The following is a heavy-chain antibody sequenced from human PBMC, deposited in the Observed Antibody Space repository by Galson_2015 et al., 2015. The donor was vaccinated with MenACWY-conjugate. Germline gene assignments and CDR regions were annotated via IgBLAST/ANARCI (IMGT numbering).Heavy chain of an antibody. CDR2: IDWDDHK. J-gene: IGHJ6*03. CDR1: GFSLDTSGMC. V-gene: IGHV2-70*11. D-gene: IGHD3-3*01. Sequence: PALVKPTQPLTLTCTFSGFSLDTSGMCVGWIRQPPGKALEWLARIDWDDHKYYTTSLKTRLTISTDTSKTQVVLTMTNMDPVDTATYYCARIRRDFWSGDALYYYYYMDVWGKGTTVTVSS. CDR3: ARIRRDFWSGDALYYYYYMDV.